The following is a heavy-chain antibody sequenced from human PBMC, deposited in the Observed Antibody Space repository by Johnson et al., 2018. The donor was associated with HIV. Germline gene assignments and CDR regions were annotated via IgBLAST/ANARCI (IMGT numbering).Heavy chain of an antibody. CDR2: IRSNAYGGTT. Sequence: VQLVESGGGLVQPGRSLRLSCTASGFTFGDYAMTWVRQAPGKGLEGVGFIRSNAYGGTTEYAASVKGRFTISRDNAKSSLYLQMNSLRVEDTALYYCARGRPWGWELRRDAFDIWGQGTMVTVSS. J-gene: IGHJ3*02. D-gene: IGHD1-26*01. CDR3: ARGRPWGWELRRDAFDI. CDR1: GFTFGDYA. V-gene: IGHV3-49*04.